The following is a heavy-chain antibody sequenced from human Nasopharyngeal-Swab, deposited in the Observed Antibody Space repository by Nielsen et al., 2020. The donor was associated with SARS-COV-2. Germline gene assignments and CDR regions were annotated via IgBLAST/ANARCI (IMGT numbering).Heavy chain of an antibody. CDR2: IIPIFGTA. J-gene: IGHJ4*02. CDR1: GGTFSSYA. D-gene: IGHD1-26*01. V-gene: IGHV1-69*06. CDR3: TTVAGSYGRFDY. Sequence: SVKVSCKASGGTFSSYAISWVRQAPGQGLEWMGGIIPIFGTANYAQKFQGRVTITADKSTSTAYMELSSLRSEDTAVYYCTTVAGSYGRFDYWGQGTLVTVSS.